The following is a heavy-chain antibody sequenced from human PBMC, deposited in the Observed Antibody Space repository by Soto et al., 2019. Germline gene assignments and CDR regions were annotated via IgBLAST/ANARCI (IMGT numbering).Heavy chain of an antibody. J-gene: IGHJ6*03. CDR1: GFTFDDYA. V-gene: IGHV3-9*01. CDR3: AKGSSGHYYYYMDV. D-gene: IGHD6-25*01. Sequence: EVQLVESGGGLVQHGRSLRLSCAASGFTFDDYAMHWVRQAPGKGLEWVSGISWNSGSIGYADSVKGRFTISRDNAKNSLYLQMNSLRAEDTALYYCAKGSSGHYYYYMDVWGKGTTVTVSS. CDR2: ISWNSGSI.